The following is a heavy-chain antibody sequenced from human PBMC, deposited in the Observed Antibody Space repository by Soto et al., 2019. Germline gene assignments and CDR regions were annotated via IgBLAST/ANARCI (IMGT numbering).Heavy chain of an antibody. Sequence: VVSLRLSCSSSVFNFFSYSISLSRQAPGNWLEWVATIKYDASEKKYLDSVKGRFTMSRDNSKNSLYLQMDSLRAEDKDVYYCASYYYDRSGYNDDFDIWGKGKMLNVSS. V-gene: IGHV3-7*01. CDR1: VFNFFSYS. CDR3: ASYYYDRSGYNDDFDI. D-gene: IGHD3-22*01. CDR2: IKYDASEK. J-gene: IGHJ3*02.